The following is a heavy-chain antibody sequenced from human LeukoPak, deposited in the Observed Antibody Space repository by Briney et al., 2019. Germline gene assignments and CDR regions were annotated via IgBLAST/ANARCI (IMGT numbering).Heavy chain of an antibody. D-gene: IGHD3-16*01. Sequence: PGGSLRLSCAASGFTFSDYYMSWIRQAPGKGLEWVSYISSSGSTIYYADSVKGRFTISRENSKNTLYLQMNSLRTEDTAVYYCAKDVAYTFDYWGQGTLVTVSS. CDR3: AKDVAYTFDY. V-gene: IGHV3-11*04. J-gene: IGHJ4*02. CDR1: GFTFSDYY. CDR2: ISSSGSTI.